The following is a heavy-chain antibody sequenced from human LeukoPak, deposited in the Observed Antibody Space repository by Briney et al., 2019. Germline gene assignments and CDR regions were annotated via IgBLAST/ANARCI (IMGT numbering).Heavy chain of an antibody. Sequence: GGSLRLSCAASGFTFNTYTMNWVRQAPGKGLEWVSFITSSSSYIYYADSMKGRFTISRDNAKNSLYLQMNSLRAEDTAVYYCAELGITMIGGVWGKGTTVTISS. CDR2: ITSSSSYI. V-gene: IGHV3-21*01. D-gene: IGHD3-10*02. CDR1: GFTFNTYT. CDR3: AELGITMIGGV. J-gene: IGHJ6*04.